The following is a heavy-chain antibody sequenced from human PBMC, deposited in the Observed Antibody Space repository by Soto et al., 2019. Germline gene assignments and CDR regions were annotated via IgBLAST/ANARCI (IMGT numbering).Heavy chain of an antibody. CDR3: ARDRDWSFDY. J-gene: IGHJ4*02. CDR2: ISYDGSNK. V-gene: IGHV3-30*03. D-gene: IGHD3-9*01. CDR1: GFTFSSYG. Sequence: GGSLRLSCAASGFTFSSYGMHWVRQAPGKGLEWVAVISYDGSNKYYADSVKGRFTISRDNSKNTLYLQMNSLRAEDTAVYYCARDRDWSFDYWGQGTLVTVSS.